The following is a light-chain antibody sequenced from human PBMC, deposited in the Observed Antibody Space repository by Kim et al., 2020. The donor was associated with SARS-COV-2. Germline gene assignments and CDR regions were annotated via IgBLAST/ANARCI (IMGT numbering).Light chain of an antibody. Sequence: DIQMTQSPSSVSASVGDRVTITCRASQGISTWLAWYQQKPGRAPKLLIYDASTLQSGVPSRFSGSGFGTDFTLTISSLQPEDFATYYCQQADTFPITFGQGTRLEIK. V-gene: IGKV1D-12*01. J-gene: IGKJ5*01. CDR1: QGISTW. CDR2: DAS. CDR3: QQADTFPIT.